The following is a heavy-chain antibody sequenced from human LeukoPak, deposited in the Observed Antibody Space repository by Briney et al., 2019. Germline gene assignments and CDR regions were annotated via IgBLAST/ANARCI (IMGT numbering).Heavy chain of an antibody. CDR1: GYTFTSYG. V-gene: IGHV1-69*13. CDR2: IIPIFGTA. Sequence: SVKVSCKASGYTFTSYGISWVRQAPGQGLEWMGGIIPIFGTANHAQKFQGRVTITADESTSTAYMELSSLRSEDTAVYYCARVARYKFPTYYDFWSGVIFDYWGQGTLVTVSS. D-gene: IGHD3-3*01. J-gene: IGHJ4*02. CDR3: ARVARYKFPTYYDFWSGVIFDY.